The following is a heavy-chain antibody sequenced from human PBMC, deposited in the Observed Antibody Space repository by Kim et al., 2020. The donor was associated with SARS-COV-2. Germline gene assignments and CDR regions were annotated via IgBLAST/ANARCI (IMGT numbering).Heavy chain of an antibody. D-gene: IGHD6-13*01. CDR2: ISSSSSTI. CDR3: ARTRVWEQLVRGYYYYYGMDV. Sequence: GSLRLSCAASGFTFSSYSMNWVHQAPGKGLEWVSYISSSSSTIYYADSVKGRFTISRDNAKNSLYLQMNSLRDEDTAVYYCARTRVWEQLVRGYYYYYGMDVWGQGTTVTVSS. CDR1: GFTFSSYS. J-gene: IGHJ6*02. V-gene: IGHV3-48*02.